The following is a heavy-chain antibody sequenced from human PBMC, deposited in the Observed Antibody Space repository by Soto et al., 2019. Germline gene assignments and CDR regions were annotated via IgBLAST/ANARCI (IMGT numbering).Heavy chain of an antibody. J-gene: IGHJ5*02. Sequence: EVQLLESGGGLVQPGGSLRLPCAASGFTFSSYAMSWVRQAPGKGLEWVSAISGSGGSTYYADSVKGRFTVSRDNSKNTLYLQMNSLRAEDTAVYYCAKDGYSSSSGNWFDPWGQGTLVTVSS. CDR1: GFTFSSYA. V-gene: IGHV3-23*01. D-gene: IGHD6-6*01. CDR2: ISGSGGST. CDR3: AKDGYSSSSGNWFDP.